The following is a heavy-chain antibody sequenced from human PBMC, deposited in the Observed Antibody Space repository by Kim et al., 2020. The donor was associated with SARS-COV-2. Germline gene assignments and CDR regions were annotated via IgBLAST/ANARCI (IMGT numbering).Heavy chain of an antibody. V-gene: IGHV1-24*01. J-gene: IGHJ6*02. Sequence: ASVKVSCKVSGYTLTELSMHWVRQAPGKGLEWMGGFDPEDGATIYAQKFQGRVTMTEDTSTDTAYMELSSLRSEDTAVYYCATDPANYYDSSGYSYYYYYGMDVWGQGTPVTVSS. CDR3: ATDPANYYDSSGYSYYYYYGMDV. CDR2: FDPEDGAT. D-gene: IGHD3-22*01. CDR1: GYTLTELS.